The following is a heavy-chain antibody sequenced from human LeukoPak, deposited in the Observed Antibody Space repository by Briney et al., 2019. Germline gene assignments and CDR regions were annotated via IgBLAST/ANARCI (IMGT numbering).Heavy chain of an antibody. V-gene: IGHV4-39*01. CDR2: IYYSGST. D-gene: IGHD5-12*01. CDR3: ASPIGYSGYDLNYYYGMDV. CDR1: GGSISSSSYY. Sequence: PSETLSLTCTVSGGSISSSSYYWGWIRQPPGKGLEGIGSIYYSGSTYYNPSLKSRVTISVDTSKHQFSLKLSSVTAADTAVYYCASPIGYSGYDLNYYYGMDVWGQGTTVTVSS. J-gene: IGHJ6*02.